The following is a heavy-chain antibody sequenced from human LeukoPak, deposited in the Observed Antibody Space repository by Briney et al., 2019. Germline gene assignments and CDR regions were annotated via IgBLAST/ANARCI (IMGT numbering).Heavy chain of an antibody. D-gene: IGHD3-9*01. V-gene: IGHV1-69*05. CDR1: GGTFSSYA. Sequence: ASVKVSCKASGGTFSSYAISWVRQAPGQGLEWMGRIIPIFGTANYAQKFKGRVTNTTDESTSTAYMDLSSLRSEDTAVYYCVRDVSYYGIWTGQKTPYFDYWGQGTLVTVSS. CDR2: IIPIFGTA. CDR3: VRDVSYYGIWTGQKTPYFDY. J-gene: IGHJ4*02.